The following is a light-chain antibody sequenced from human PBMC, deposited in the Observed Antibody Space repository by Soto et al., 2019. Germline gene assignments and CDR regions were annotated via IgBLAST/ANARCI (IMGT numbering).Light chain of an antibody. CDR3: QQYNSYSIT. Sequence: DIQMTQSPSTLSASVGDRVTITCLASQSISSWLAWYQQKPGKAPKLLIYDASSLESGVPSRFSGSGFGTEFTLTISSLQPDDFATYYCQQYNSYSITFGQGTRLEIK. CDR1: QSISSW. V-gene: IGKV1-5*01. J-gene: IGKJ5*01. CDR2: DAS.